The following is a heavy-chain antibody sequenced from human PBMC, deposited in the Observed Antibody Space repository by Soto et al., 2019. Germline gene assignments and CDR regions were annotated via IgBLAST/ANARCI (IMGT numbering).Heavy chain of an antibody. J-gene: IGHJ5*02. CDR3: AYSTYLNWFDP. V-gene: IGHV4-39*02. D-gene: IGHD4-4*01. CDR1: GGSISTTTSY. CDR2: VSYSGST. Sequence: SETLSLTCTVSGGSISTTTSYWGWIRQSPGKGLEWIGSVSYSGSTYYSPSINSRVTISVDMSKNHFSLKLSSVTAADTAVYYCAYSTYLNWFDPWGQGTLVTVSS.